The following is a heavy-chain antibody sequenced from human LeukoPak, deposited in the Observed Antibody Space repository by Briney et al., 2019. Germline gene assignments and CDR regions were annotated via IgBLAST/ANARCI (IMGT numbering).Heavy chain of an antibody. Sequence: GGSLRLSCAASGFTVSSNYVSWVPQAPGKGLERVSVIYSGGFTSYADSVKGRFTISRDSSKNTLYLQMNSLRAEDTAVYYCYGIRFWDGLDIWGQRPRVIVSS. CDR3: YGIRFWDGLDI. CDR1: GFTVSSNY. D-gene: IGHD3-3*01. J-gene: IGHJ3*02. V-gene: IGHV3-53*01. CDR2: IYSGGFT.